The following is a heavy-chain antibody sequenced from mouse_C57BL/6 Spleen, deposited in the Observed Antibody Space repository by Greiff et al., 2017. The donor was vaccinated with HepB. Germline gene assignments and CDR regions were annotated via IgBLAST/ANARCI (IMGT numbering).Heavy chain of an antibody. CDR3: AITTVVATRFAY. J-gene: IGHJ3*01. V-gene: IGHV1-54*01. CDR2: INPGSGGT. Sequence: QVQLQQSGAELVRPGTSVKVSCKASGYAFTNYLIEWVKQRPGQGLEWIGVINPGSGGTNYNEKFKGKATLTADKSSSTAYMQLSSLTSEDSAVNFCAITTVVATRFAYWGQGTLVTVSA. D-gene: IGHD1-1*01. CDR1: GYAFTNYL.